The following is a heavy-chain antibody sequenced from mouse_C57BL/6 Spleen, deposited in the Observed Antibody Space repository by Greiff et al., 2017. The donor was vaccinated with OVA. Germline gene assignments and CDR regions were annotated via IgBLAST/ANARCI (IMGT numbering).Heavy chain of an antibody. CDR3: ARGSTWYFDV. CDR1: GYSFTSYY. CDR2: IYPGSGNT. J-gene: IGHJ1*03. D-gene: IGHD5-1*01. V-gene: IGHV1-66*01. Sequence: QLQQSGPELVKPGASVKISCKASGYSFTSYYIHWVKQRPGQGLEWIGWIYPGSGNTKYNEKFKGKATLTADTSSSTAYMQLSSLTSEDSAVYYCARGSTWYFDVWGTGTTVTVSS.